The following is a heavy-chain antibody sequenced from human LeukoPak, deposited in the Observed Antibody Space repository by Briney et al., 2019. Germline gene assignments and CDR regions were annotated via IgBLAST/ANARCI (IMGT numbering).Heavy chain of an antibody. D-gene: IGHD2-8*01. CDR1: GFIFNTCG. V-gene: IGHV3-30*02. Sequence: GGSLRLSCAASGFIFNTCGMHWVRQAPGKGLEWVSYISYDGSRKNYADSVKGRFTISRDNSKNTLFLQMNSLKAEDTAVYYCAKKLIGNVDYFDYWGQGTLVTVSS. CDR3: AKKLIGNVDYFDY. CDR2: ISYDGSRK. J-gene: IGHJ4*02.